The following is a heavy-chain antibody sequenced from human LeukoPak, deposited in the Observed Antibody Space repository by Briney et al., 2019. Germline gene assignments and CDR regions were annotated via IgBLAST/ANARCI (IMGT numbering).Heavy chain of an antibody. CDR3: ARARELRGRRGWYFDL. J-gene: IGHJ2*01. CDR1: GGSIRSSYYY. V-gene: IGHV4-39*01. D-gene: IGHD3-16*01. Sequence: SETLSLTCTVSGGSIRSSYYYWGWIRQPPGKGLEWIGSIYDSGSTYYNPSLKSRVTISVDTSKNQFSLKLNSVTAADTAVYYCARARELRGRRGWYFDLWGRGTLVTVSS. CDR2: IYDSGST.